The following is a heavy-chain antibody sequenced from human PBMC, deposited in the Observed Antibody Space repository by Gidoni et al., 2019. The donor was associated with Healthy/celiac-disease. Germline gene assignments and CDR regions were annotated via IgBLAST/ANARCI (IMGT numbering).Heavy chain of an antibody. J-gene: IGHJ4*02. V-gene: IGHV4-34*01. CDR2: INHSGST. Sequence: QVQLQQWGAGLLKPSETLSLTCAVYGGSFSGYYWSWIRQHPGKGLEWIGEINHSGSTNYNPSLKSRVTISVDTSKNQFSLKLSSVTAADTAVYYCARAQRNNCSGGSCYSHYFDYWGQGTLVTVSS. D-gene: IGHD2-15*01. CDR1: GGSFSGYY. CDR3: ARAQRNNCSGGSCYSHYFDY.